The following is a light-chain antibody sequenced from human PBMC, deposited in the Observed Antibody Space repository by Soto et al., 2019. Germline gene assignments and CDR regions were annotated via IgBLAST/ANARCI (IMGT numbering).Light chain of an antibody. CDR3: QQRKSWPLT. CDR2: DAS. Sequence: EIVLTQSPAILSLSPGESATLSCRASQSIYVYLAWYQQKRGQAPRLLIYDASNRAAGIPARFSGSGSGTDFTLTISSPEPEDFATYSCQQRKSWPLTFGQGTRLEMK. V-gene: IGKV3-11*01. J-gene: IGKJ5*01. CDR1: QSIYVY.